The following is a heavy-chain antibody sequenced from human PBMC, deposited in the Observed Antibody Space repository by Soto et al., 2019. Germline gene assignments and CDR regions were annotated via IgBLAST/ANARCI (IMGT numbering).Heavy chain of an antibody. CDR2: SYSGGST. J-gene: IGHJ6*02. D-gene: IGHD1-26*01. Sequence: EVHLVESGGGLMQPGGSLRLSCAASGFTVSTYNMIWVRQAPVKGLEWVSPSYSGGSTQYADSVKGRFTVSRDNSKNTLYLQMSSLRDEDTAVYYCARKLSGAVQGWAYGMDVWGRGTTVTVSS. CDR1: GFTVSTYN. CDR3: ARKLSGAVQGWAYGMDV. V-gene: IGHV3-53*02.